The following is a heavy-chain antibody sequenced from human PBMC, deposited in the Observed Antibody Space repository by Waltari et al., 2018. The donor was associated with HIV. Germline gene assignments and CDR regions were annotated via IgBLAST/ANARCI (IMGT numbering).Heavy chain of an antibody. CDR2: ISAYNGQT. CDR1: GYTFTSYG. Sequence: QVQLVQSGAEVKKPGASVKVSCKASGYTFTSYGISWVRQAPGQGLEWMGWISAYNGQTNYAQKLQGRVTRTTDTSTSTAYMDLRSLRSDDTAFYYCARALWSGYYTPYYFDYWGQGTLVTVSS. D-gene: IGHD3-3*01. V-gene: IGHV1-18*01. J-gene: IGHJ4*02. CDR3: ARALWSGYYTPYYFDY.